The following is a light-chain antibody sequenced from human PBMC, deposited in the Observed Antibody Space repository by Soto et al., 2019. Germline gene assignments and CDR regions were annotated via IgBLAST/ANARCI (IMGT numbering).Light chain of an antibody. CDR1: SSNIGAGYD. V-gene: IGLV1-40*01. Sequence: QSVLTRPPSVSGAPGQRVTISCTGSSSNIGAGYDVHWYQQLPGTAPKLLIYGNSNRPSGVPDRFSGSKPGTSASLAITGLQAEDEAEYYCQSYDSSLSGYVFGTGTKVTVL. CDR3: QSYDSSLSGYV. CDR2: GNS. J-gene: IGLJ1*01.